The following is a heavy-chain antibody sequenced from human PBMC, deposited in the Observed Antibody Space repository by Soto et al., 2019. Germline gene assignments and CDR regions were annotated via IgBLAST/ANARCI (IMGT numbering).Heavy chain of an antibody. CDR2: IYYTGTT. CDR3: ARDQRYCTNGVCSKTSYYFDY. CDR1: GGPIDNSGHY. V-gene: IGHV4-39*02. D-gene: IGHD2-8*01. Sequence: SETLSLTCSVSGGPIDNSGHYWAWIRQPPGKGLEWIGNIYYTGTTSYNPSLKSRVTISVDTSKNQFSLNLSSVTAADTAVYYCARDQRYCTNGVCSKTSYYFDYWGQGTLVTVSS. J-gene: IGHJ4*02.